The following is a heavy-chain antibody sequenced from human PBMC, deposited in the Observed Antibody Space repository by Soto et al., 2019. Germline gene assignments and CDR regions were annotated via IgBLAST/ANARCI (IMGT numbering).Heavy chain of an antibody. Sequence: PVGSLRLSCAASGFTFSNYSMSWVRQAPGKGLEWVSGMNSGGRTYYADSVKGRFTISRDTSKNTLYLQMNSLRADDTAVFYCAKGLQYSSSRDYFYYGMDIWGQGTTVTVSS. J-gene: IGHJ6*02. D-gene: IGHD6-6*01. CDR2: MNSGGRT. CDR3: AKGLQYSSSRDYFYYGMDI. V-gene: IGHV3-23*01. CDR1: GFTFSNYS.